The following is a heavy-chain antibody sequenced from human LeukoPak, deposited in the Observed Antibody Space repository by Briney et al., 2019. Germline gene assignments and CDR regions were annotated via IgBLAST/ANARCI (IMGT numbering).Heavy chain of an antibody. CDR1: GGSISSGSHY. CDR2: IYTSGST. J-gene: IGHJ3*02. CDR3: ARGHKGYCTSTSCDAFDI. D-gene: IGHD2-2*01. Sequence: SQTLSLTCTVSGGSISSGSHYWSWIRQPAGKGLEWIGRIYTSGSTNYNPSLKSRVTISVDTSKNQFSLKLNSVTAADTAVYYRARGHKGYCTSTSCDAFDIWGQGTMVTVSS. V-gene: IGHV4-61*02.